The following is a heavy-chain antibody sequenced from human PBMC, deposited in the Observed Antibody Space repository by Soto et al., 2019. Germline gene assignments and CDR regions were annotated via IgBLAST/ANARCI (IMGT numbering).Heavy chain of an antibody. CDR1: GFTFSSYA. CDR2: ISGSGSST. Sequence: GGSLRLSCAASGFTFSSYAMSWVRQAPGKGLEWVSAISGSGSSTYYADSVKGRFTISRDNSKNTLYLQRNSLRAEDTAVYYCAKDLILYYYGMDVWGQGTTVTVSS. CDR3: AKDLILYYYGMDV. J-gene: IGHJ6*02. V-gene: IGHV3-23*01.